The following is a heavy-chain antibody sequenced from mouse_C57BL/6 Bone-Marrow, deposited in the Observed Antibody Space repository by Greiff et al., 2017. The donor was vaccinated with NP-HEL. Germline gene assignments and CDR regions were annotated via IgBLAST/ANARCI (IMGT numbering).Heavy chain of an antibody. CDR3: AREGIYYYGSSQYYFDY. D-gene: IGHD1-1*01. J-gene: IGHJ2*01. CDR2: IHPNSGST. CDR1: GYTFTSYW. Sequence: VQLQQPGAELVKPGASVKLSCKASGYTFTSYWMHWVKQRPGQGLEWIGMIHPNSGSTNYNEKFKSKAPLTVDNSSSTAYMPLSSLTSEDSAVYYCAREGIYYYGSSQYYFDYWGQGTTLTVSS. V-gene: IGHV1-64*01.